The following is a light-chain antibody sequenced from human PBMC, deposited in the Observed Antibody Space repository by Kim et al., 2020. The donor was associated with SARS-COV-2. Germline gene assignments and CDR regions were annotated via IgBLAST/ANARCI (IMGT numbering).Light chain of an antibody. Sequence: QSALTQPRSVSGSPGQSVTISCTGTSSDVGGYNYVSWYQQHPGKVSKLVIYDVSKRPSGVPDRFSGSKSGNTASLTISGLQGEDEADYYCCSYAGSYSWVFGGGTQRTVL. V-gene: IGLV2-11*01. CDR2: DVS. CDR3: CSYAGSYSWV. CDR1: SSDVGGYNY. J-gene: IGLJ3*02.